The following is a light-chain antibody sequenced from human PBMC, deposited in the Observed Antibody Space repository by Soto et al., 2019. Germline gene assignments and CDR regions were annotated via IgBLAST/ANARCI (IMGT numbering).Light chain of an antibody. V-gene: IGKV3-20*01. Sequence: EIVLTQSPGTLSLSPGERATLSCRASQSVSSNYLAWYQQKPGHATRLLIYGASNRATGIPDRFSGSGSGTDFTLTISRLEPEDFAVYYCQQHSNFLFTFGRGTKVEIK. CDR1: QSVSSNY. J-gene: IGKJ4*01. CDR2: GAS. CDR3: QQHSNFLFT.